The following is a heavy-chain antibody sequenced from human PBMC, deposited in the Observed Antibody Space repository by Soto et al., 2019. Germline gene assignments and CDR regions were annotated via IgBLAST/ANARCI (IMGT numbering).Heavy chain of an antibody. D-gene: IGHD4-17*01. Sequence: QVQLQESGPGLVKPSQTLSLTCTVSGGSISSGGYYWSWIRQHPEKGLEWIGYIYYSGSTYYNPSLKSRVTISVDTSKNQFSLKLSSVTAADTAVYYCARDRVMTTVTTLVDYYYGMDVWGQGTTVTVSS. CDR1: GGSISSGGYY. CDR2: IYYSGST. CDR3: ARDRVMTTVTTLVDYYYGMDV. V-gene: IGHV4-31*03. J-gene: IGHJ6*02.